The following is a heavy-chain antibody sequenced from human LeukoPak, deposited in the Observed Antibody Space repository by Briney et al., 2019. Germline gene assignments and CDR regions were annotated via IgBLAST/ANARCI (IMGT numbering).Heavy chain of an antibody. D-gene: IGHD3-16*02. J-gene: IGHJ4*02. V-gene: IGHV3-21*01. CDR2: ISSSSSYI. CDR1: GFTFSSYS. CDR3: ARDRGIWGSYRYGGLGVFDY. Sequence: GGSLRLSCAASGFTFSSYSMNWVRQAPGKGLEWVSSISSSSSYIYYADSVKGRFTISRDNTKNSLYLQMNSLRAEDTAVYYCARDRGIWGSYRYGGLGVFDYWGQGTLVTVSS.